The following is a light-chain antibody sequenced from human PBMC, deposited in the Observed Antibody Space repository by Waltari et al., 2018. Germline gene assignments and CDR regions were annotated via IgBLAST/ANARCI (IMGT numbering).Light chain of an antibody. J-gene: IGLJ2*01. CDR1: KSDIGGWDR. CDR2: DVN. Sequence: QSALTQPPSVSGSPGQSVTISCPATKSDIGGWDRVSWYRQAPGSAPKLILFDVNNPPAGVPDRFSGSKSGNTASLTISGLQTEDEADYYCSSYTDNTVLFGGGTKLTVL. CDR3: SSYTDNTVL. V-gene: IGLV2-18*02.